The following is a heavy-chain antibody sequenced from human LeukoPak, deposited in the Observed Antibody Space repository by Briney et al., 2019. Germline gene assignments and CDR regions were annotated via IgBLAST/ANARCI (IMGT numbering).Heavy chain of an antibody. CDR2: ISGRTNNT. D-gene: IGHD6-19*01. V-gene: IGHV3-23*01. CDR1: EFTFSSYV. J-gene: IGHJ4*02. CDR3: AKGRIAVAGPEHSLDY. Sequence: GGSLRLSCTASEFTFSSYVMSWVRQAPGKGLEWVSAISGRTNNTYYADSVKGHFTISRDKSNNTLFLQMNSLRAEDTAVYYCAKGRIAVAGPEHSLDYWGQGTLVTVSS.